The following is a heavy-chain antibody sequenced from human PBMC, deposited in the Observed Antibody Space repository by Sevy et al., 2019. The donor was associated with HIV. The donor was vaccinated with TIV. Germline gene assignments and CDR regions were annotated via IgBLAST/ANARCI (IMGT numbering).Heavy chain of an antibody. V-gene: IGHV1-24*01. CDR2: FDPEDGET. CDR3: ATTKDYYESSGCPFDF. J-gene: IGHJ4*02. D-gene: IGHD3-22*01. Sequence: ASVKVSCKVSGYTLTGLSMHWVRQAPGKGLEWMGSFDPEDGETIYAQRLQDRLTMTEDTSADTDYMELNGLRSDDTAIYYCATTKDYYESSGCPFDFWGQGTLVTVSS. CDR1: GYTLTGLS.